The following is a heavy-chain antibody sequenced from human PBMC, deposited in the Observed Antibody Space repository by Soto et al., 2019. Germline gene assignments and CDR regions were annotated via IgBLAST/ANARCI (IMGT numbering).Heavy chain of an antibody. CDR3: ARDLSKCTTTSCFHYWFFDL. CDR1: GFTFSKFG. CDR2: ISAYNGNT. V-gene: IGHV1-18*04. Sequence: GPGVEKPGASVRVSCTATGFTFSKFGFNWVRQAPGQGLEWMGWISAYNGNTNYAQKFCGRVTMNTDTSTSTVYMDLRGLRPDDPAVYFCARDLSKCTTTSCFHYWFFDLWGPGALVTVSS. D-gene: IGHD2-2*01. J-gene: IGHJ2*01.